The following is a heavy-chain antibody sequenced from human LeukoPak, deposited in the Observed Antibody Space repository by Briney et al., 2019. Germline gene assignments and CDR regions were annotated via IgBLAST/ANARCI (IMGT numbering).Heavy chain of an antibody. Sequence: GGSLRLSCAASGFTVSSNYMSWVRQAPGKGLEWVSVIYSGGSTYYSDSVKGRFTISTDNSKNTLSLQMNSLRAEDTAVYYCARDLAWFGEEGMDVWGQGTTVTVSS. D-gene: IGHD3-10*01. CDR1: GFTVSSNY. CDR2: IYSGGST. J-gene: IGHJ6*02. CDR3: ARDLAWFGEEGMDV. V-gene: IGHV3-66*01.